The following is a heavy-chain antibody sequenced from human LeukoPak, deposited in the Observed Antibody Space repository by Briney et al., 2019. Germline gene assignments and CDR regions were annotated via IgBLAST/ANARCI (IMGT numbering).Heavy chain of an antibody. V-gene: IGHV1-8*01. D-gene: IGHD1-26*01. CDR2: MNPNSGNT. CDR1: GYTFTNYD. J-gene: IGHJ5*02. CDR3: GCSLSGSYLCEA. Sequence: ASVKVSCKASGYTFTNYDINWVRQATGQGLEWMGWMNPNSGNTAYAQKFQGRVTMTEDTSTDTAYMELSSLRSEDTAVYYCGCSLSGSYLCEAWGQGTLVTVSS.